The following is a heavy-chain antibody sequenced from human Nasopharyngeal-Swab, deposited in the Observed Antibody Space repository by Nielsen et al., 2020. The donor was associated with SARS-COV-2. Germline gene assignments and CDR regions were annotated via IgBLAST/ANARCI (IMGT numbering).Heavy chain of an antibody. Sequence: VRQAPGKGLEWVSSISSSSSYIYYADSAKGRFTISRDNAKNSLYLQMNSLRAEDTAVYYCARADSYGYRGPFDYWGQGTLVTVSS. J-gene: IGHJ4*02. D-gene: IGHD5-18*01. CDR3: ARADSYGYRGPFDY. V-gene: IGHV3-21*01. CDR2: ISSSSSYI.